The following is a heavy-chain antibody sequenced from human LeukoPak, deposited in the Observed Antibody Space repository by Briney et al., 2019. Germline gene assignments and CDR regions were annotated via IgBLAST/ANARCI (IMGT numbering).Heavy chain of an antibody. CDR1: GGSSIDHY. CDR2: INHSGST. D-gene: IGHD1-26*01. Sequence: PSETLSLTCAVYGGSSIDHYWSWVRRPPGKGLEWIGEINHSGSTDYNPSLKSRVTISVDTSNNQFSLKLTSVTAADTAVYYCARWVGATRFDYWGQGTLVTVSS. CDR3: ARWVGATRFDY. J-gene: IGHJ4*02. V-gene: IGHV4-34*01.